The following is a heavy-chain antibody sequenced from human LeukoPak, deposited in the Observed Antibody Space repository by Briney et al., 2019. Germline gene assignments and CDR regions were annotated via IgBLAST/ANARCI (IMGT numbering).Heavy chain of an antibody. J-gene: IGHJ4*02. Sequence: PSETLSLTCNVSGGSINSNNHYWGWIRQPPGKGLEWPGSINYSGTIFYSPSLNSRVTISVDTSGNQFSLKLTSATAADTAVYYCARHPGYSSGWWYFDFWGQGTLVTVSS. CDR1: GGSINSNNHY. CDR3: ARHPGYSSGWWYFDF. CDR2: INYSGTI. D-gene: IGHD5-18*01. V-gene: IGHV4-39*01.